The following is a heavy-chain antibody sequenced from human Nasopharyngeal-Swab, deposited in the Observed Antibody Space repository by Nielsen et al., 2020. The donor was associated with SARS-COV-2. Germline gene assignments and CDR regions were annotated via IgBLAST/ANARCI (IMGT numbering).Heavy chain of an antibody. Sequence: KVSCKGSGYTCTSYWIGWVRQMPGKGMEWMGIIYPGDSDTRYSPSFEGQVTISADKSISTAYLQWSSLKASDTAMYYCARQRQYCSGGSCYSKWFDPWGQGTLVTVSS. CDR2: IYPGDSDT. D-gene: IGHD2-15*01. CDR3: ARQRQYCSGGSCYSKWFDP. J-gene: IGHJ5*02. CDR1: GYTCTSYW. V-gene: IGHV5-51*01.